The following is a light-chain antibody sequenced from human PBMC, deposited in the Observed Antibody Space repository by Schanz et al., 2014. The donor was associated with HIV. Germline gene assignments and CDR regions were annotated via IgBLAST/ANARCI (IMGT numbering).Light chain of an antibody. V-gene: IGLV2-14*02. CDR2: EIS. CDR3: CSYTSSSTKV. CDR1: SSDVGSYNL. J-gene: IGLJ3*02. Sequence: QSVLTQPASVSGSPGQSITISCTGTSSDVGSYNLVSWYQQYPGKAPKLMIYEISKWPSGVSNRFSGSKSGNTASLTISGLQAEDEADYYCCSYTSSSTKVFGGGTKLTVL.